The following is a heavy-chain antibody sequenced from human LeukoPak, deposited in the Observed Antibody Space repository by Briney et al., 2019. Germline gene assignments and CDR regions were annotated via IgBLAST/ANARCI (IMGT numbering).Heavy chain of an antibody. CDR3: AKDLAPKSYGDYFDY. Sequence: GGSLRLSCAASGFTFSSYAMSWVRQAPGKGLEWVSAISDSGGSTYYADSVKGRFTISRDNSKNTLYLQMNSLRAEDTAVYYCAKDLAPKSYGDYFDYWGQGTLVTVSS. CDR1: GFTFSSYA. V-gene: IGHV3-23*01. D-gene: IGHD4-17*01. CDR2: ISDSGGST. J-gene: IGHJ4*02.